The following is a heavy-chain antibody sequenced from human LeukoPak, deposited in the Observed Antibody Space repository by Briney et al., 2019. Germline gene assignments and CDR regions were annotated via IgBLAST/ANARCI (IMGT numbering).Heavy chain of an antibody. V-gene: IGHV4-39*01. CDR1: GGSISSSSYY. D-gene: IGHD5-12*01. J-gene: IGHJ4*02. CDR2: IYYSGST. CDR3: ARHTYSGYDYPFDY. Sequence: SETLSLTCTVSGGSISSSSYYWGWIRQPPGKGLEWIGSIYYSGSTYYNPSLKSRVTISVDTSKNQFSLKLSSVTAADTAVYFCARHTYSGYDYPFDYWGQGTLVTVSS.